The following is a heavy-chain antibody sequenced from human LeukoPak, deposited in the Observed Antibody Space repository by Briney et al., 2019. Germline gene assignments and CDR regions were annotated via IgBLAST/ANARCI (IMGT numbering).Heavy chain of an antibody. Sequence: GGSLRLSCAASGFTFSSYAMSWVRQAPGKGLEWVSAISGSGGSTYYADSVKGRFTISRDNSKNTLYLQMNSLRAEDTAVYYCAKLDADVVVVPAASDPWGQGTLVTVSS. D-gene: IGHD2-2*01. CDR2: ISGSGGST. CDR3: AKLDADVVVVPAASDP. V-gene: IGHV3-23*01. CDR1: GFTFSSYA. J-gene: IGHJ5*02.